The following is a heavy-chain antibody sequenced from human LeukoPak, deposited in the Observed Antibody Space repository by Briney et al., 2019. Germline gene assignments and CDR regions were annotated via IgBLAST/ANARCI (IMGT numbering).Heavy chain of an antibody. J-gene: IGHJ4*02. CDR3: ARDYYDSSGFFGGGY. Sequence: SLRLSCAPSRFTFSSYPMRWVRQAPGKGPGSVALISFEGSNEYYAASVKGRFTISKDNSKNTLYLQMSSLRAEDTAVYHCARDYYDSSGFFGGGYWGQGTLVTVSS. CDR2: ISFEGSNE. D-gene: IGHD3-22*01. V-gene: IGHV3-30-3*01. CDR1: RFTFSSYP.